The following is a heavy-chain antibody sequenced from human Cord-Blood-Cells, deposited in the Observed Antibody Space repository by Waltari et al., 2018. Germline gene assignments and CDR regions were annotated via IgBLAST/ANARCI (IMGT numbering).Heavy chain of an antibody. CDR1: GGTFRSAA. Sequence: QVQLVQSGAEVKTPGSSVKVSCQASGGTFRSAASSWVRQAPGQGLEWMGGIIPIFGTANYAQKFQGRVTITADESTSTAYMELSSLRSEDTAVYYCASGIQLWYGGYWGQGTLVTVSS. CDR3: ASGIQLWYGGY. CDR2: IIPIFGTA. J-gene: IGHJ4*02. D-gene: IGHD5-18*01. V-gene: IGHV1-69*12.